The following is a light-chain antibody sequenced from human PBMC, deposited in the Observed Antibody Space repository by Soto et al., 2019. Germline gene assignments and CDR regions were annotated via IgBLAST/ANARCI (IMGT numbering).Light chain of an antibody. V-gene: IGKV2-28*01. Sequence: DIVMTQSPLSLPVTPGEPASISCRSSQSLLHSNGYNYLDWYLQKPGQSPQLLIYLGSNRASGVPDMFSGSGSGTDFTLKISRVEADDVGVYYCMQALQTPWTFGQGTKVEIK. J-gene: IGKJ1*01. CDR2: LGS. CDR3: MQALQTPWT. CDR1: QSLLHSNGYNY.